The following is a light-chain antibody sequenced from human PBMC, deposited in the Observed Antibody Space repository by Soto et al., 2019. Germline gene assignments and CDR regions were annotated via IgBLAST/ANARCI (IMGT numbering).Light chain of an antibody. CDR2: KAS. CDR3: QQYNSYSPT. J-gene: IGKJ1*01. CDR1: QSISSW. V-gene: IGKV1-5*03. Sequence: DIQMTQSPSTLSASLGDRVTITCRASQSISSWLAWYQQKPGKAPKLLIYKASSLESGVPSRFSGSGSETEFTLTISGLQPGDSATYYCQQYNSYSPTFGQGTKVDI.